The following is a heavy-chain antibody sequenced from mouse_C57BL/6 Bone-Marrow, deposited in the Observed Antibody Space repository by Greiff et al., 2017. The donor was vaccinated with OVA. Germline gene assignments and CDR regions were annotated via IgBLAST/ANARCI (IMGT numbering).Heavy chain of an antibody. CDR3: TPLYDGYLMDY. J-gene: IGHJ4*01. D-gene: IGHD2-3*01. CDR2: ISSGGDYI. CDR1: GFTFSSYA. Sequence: EVQLVESGEGLVKPGGSLKLSCAASGFTFSSYAMYWVRQTPGKGLEWVACISSGGDYIYYADTVQGRFTISRDNARNTLYLQMSSLKSEDTAMYYCTPLYDGYLMDYWGQGTSVTVSS. V-gene: IGHV5-9-1*02.